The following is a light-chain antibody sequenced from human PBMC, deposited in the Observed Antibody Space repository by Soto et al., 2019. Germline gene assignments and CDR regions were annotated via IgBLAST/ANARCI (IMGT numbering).Light chain of an antibody. Sequence: DIKMTQSPSSVSASVGDSVTITCWASQGIGSSLAWYRLKPGKAPKLLIYGASSLHSGVPARFSGGGSGTDFTLTISSLQPEDFATYYCQQANNYPLTFGQGTKLEIK. V-gene: IGKV1D-12*01. CDR3: QQANNYPLT. CDR2: GAS. J-gene: IGKJ2*01. CDR1: QGIGSS.